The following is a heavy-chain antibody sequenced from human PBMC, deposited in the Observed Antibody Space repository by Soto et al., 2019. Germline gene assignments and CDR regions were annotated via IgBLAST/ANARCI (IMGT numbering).Heavy chain of an antibody. CDR1: GFTFDDYA. J-gene: IGHJ4*02. CDR2: ISWNSGSI. D-gene: IGHD3-3*01. Sequence: EVQLVESGGGLVQPGRSLRLSCAASGFTFDDYAMHWVRQAPGKGLEWVSGISWNSGSIGYADSVKGRFTISRDNAKNSLYLQMNSLRAEDMALYYCAKAHYDFSSGPSDYWGQGTLVTVSS. V-gene: IGHV3-9*03. CDR3: AKAHYDFSSGPSDY.